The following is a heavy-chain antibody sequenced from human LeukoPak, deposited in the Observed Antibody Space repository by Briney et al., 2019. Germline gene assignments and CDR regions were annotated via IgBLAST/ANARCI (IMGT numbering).Heavy chain of an antibody. D-gene: IGHD5-24*01. CDR1: GFTFSSYG. V-gene: IGHV3-23*01. CDR3: AKDGRWLQLRVNWFDP. CDR2: ISGSGGST. Sequence: GGSLRLSCAASGFTFSSYGMSWVRQAPGKGLEWVSAISGSGGSTYYADSVKGRFTISRDNSKNTLYLQMNSLTAEDTAVYYCAKDGRWLQLRVNWFDPCGQGTLVTVSS. J-gene: IGHJ5*02.